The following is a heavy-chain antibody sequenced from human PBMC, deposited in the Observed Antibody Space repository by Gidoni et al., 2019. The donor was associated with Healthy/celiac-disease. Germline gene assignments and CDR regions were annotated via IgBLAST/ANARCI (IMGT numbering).Heavy chain of an antibody. CDR3: AKAYCGGDCYSAYYGMDV. J-gene: IGHJ6*02. V-gene: IGHV3-30*04. D-gene: IGHD2-21*02. CDR1: GFTFSRYA. Sequence: QVQLVESGGGVVQPGRSLRLSCAASGFTFSRYAMHWVRQAPGKGLEWVAVISYDGSNKYYADSVKGRFTISRDNSKNTLYLQMNSLRAEDTAVYYCAKAYCGGDCYSAYYGMDVWGQGTTVTVSS. CDR2: ISYDGSNK.